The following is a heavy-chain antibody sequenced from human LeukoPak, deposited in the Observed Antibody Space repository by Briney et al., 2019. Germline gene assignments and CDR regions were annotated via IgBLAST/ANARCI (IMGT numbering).Heavy chain of an antibody. V-gene: IGHV1-2*02. D-gene: IGHD6-13*01. CDR3: ARVRIGQQLDKYYYYAMDV. CDR2: INPNSGGT. J-gene: IGHJ6*02. CDR1: GYTFTDYY. Sequence: ASVKLSCKASGYTFTDYYMNWVRQAPGQGLGWMGWINPNSGGTNYAQKFQGRVTMTTDTSISTAYMEVSRLRSDDTAVYYCARVRIGQQLDKYYYYAMDVWGQGTTVTVSS.